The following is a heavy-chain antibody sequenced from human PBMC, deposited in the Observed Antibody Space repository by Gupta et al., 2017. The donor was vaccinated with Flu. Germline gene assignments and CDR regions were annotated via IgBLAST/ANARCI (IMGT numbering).Heavy chain of an antibody. Sequence: PGGSLRLSCAASGFTFSSYSMNWVRQAPGKGLEWVSYISSSSSTIYYADSVKGRFTISRDNAKNSLYLQMNSLRDEDTAVYYCAREVPRIVVVPAAIRRNYYYGMDVWGQGTTVTVSS. CDR3: AREVPRIVVVPAAIRRNYYYGMDV. D-gene: IGHD2-2*02. V-gene: IGHV3-48*02. CDR2: ISSSSSTI. J-gene: IGHJ6*02. CDR1: GFTFSSYS.